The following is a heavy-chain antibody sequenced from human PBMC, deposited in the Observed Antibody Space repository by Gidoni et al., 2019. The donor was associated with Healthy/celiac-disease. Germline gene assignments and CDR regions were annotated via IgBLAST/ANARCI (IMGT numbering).Heavy chain of an antibody. CDR3: AKDRWYSYGYADY. D-gene: IGHD5-18*01. CDR2: ISYDGSNK. J-gene: IGHJ4*02. Sequence: QVQLVESGGGVVQPGRSLRLSCAASGFTFSSYGMHWVRQAPGKGLEWVAVISYDGSNKYYADSVKGRFTISRDNSKNTLYLQMNSLRAEDTAVYYCAKDRWYSYGYADYWGQGTLVTVSS. V-gene: IGHV3-30*18. CDR1: GFTFSSYG.